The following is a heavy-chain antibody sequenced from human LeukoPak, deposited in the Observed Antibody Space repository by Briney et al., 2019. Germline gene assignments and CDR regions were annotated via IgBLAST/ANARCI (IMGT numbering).Heavy chain of an antibody. CDR1: SGSVSSGDYY. CDR2: VYYSGST. CDR3: ARGGYYYLDV. J-gene: IGHJ6*03. V-gene: IGHV4-30-4*08. Sequence: SETLSLTCTVSSGSVSSGDYYWSWIRQPPGKGLEWIGEVYYSGSTYYNPSLKSRLSISVDTSKNQFSLKLSSVTAADTAVYYCARGGYYYLDVWGGGTTVTVSS.